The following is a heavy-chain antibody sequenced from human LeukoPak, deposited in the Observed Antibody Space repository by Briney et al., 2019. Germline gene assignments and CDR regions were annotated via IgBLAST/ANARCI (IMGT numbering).Heavy chain of an antibody. CDR1: GYSFTSYW. J-gene: IGHJ4*02. V-gene: IGHV5-51*01. Sequence: GESLKISCKGSGYSFTSYWIAWVRQMPGKGLEWMGIIYPGDSESRYSPSFQGQVTISADKSISTAYLQWGSLKASDTALYYCARSAMVRGVIGEDDYWGQGTLVTVSS. D-gene: IGHD3-10*01. CDR2: IYPGDSES. CDR3: ARSAMVRGVIGEDDY.